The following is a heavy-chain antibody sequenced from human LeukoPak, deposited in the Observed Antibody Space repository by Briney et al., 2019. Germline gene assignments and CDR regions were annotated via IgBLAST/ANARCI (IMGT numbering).Heavy chain of an antibody. J-gene: IGHJ6*03. CDR3: AREQSNSYYYVDV. CDR1: GFTFSDYY. V-gene: IGHV3-11*04. CDR2: ISSSGSTI. D-gene: IGHD2/OR15-2a*01. Sequence: GGSLRLSCAASGFTFSDYYMSWIRQAPGKGLEWVSYISSSGSTIYYADSVKGRFTISRDNAKNSLYLQMNSLRAEDTAVYYCAREQSNSYYYVDVWGKGTTVTVSS.